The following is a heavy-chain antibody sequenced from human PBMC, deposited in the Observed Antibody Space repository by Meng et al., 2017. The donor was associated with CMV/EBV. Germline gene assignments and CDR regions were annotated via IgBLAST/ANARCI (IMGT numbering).Heavy chain of an antibody. CDR2: IYHSGST. CDR1: GGSISSSNW. CDR3: ARGRQRKFDP. V-gene: IGHV4-4*02. Sequence: SLPCAVSGGSISSSNWWSWVRQPPGKGLEWIGEIYHSGSTNYNPSLKSRVTISVDTSKNQFSLKLSSVTAADTAVYYCARGRQRKFDPWGQGTLVTVSS. J-gene: IGHJ5*02. D-gene: IGHD2-2*01.